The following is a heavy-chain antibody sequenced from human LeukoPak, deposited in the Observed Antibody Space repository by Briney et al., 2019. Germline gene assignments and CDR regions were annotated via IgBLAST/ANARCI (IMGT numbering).Heavy chain of an antibody. CDR1: GFTFSSYA. J-gene: IGHJ6*02. CDR3: ARDVPYYYYGMDV. V-gene: IGHV3-30*04. CDR2: ISYDGNNK. Sequence: PGRPLRLSCAASGFTFSSYAMHWVRQAPGKGLEWVAVISYDGNNKYYADSVKGRFTISRDNSKNTLYLQMNSLRAEDTAVYYCARDVPYYYYGMDVWGQGTTVTVSS. D-gene: IGHD3-10*02.